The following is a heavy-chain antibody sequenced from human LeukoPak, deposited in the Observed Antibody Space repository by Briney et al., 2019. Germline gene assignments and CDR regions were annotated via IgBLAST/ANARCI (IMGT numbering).Heavy chain of an antibody. Sequence: SETLSLTCTVSGGSISSYYWSWIRQPPGKGLEWIGYIYYSGSTNYNPSLKSRVTISVDTSKNQFSLKLSSVTAADTAVYYCARSSPLTYCSSTSCPPYFDYWGQGTLVTVSS. V-gene: IGHV4-59*12. D-gene: IGHD2-2*01. CDR3: ARSSPLTYCSSTSCPPYFDY. CDR2: IYYSGST. J-gene: IGHJ4*02. CDR1: GGSISSYY.